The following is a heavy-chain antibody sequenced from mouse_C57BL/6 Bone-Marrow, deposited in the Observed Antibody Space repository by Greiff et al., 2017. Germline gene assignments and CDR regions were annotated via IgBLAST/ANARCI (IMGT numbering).Heavy chain of an antibody. D-gene: IGHD4-1*01. CDR1: GCTFTSYT. V-gene: IGHV1-4*01. J-gene: IGHJ2*01. CDR2: INPSSGYT. Sequence: VQLQQSGAELARPGASVKMSCKASGCTFTSYTMHWVKQRPGQGLEWIGYINPSSGYTKYNQKFKDKATLTADKSSSTAYMQLSSLTSEDSAVYYCATNWGFDYWGQGTTLTVSS. CDR3: ATNWGFDY.